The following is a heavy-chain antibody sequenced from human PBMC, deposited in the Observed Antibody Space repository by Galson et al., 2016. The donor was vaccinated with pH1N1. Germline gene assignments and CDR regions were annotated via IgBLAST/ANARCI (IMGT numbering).Heavy chain of an antibody. CDR2: ISASGNIT. CDR3: AKNGTSIFGVITSPGHNYDVDV. D-gene: IGHD3-3*01. V-gene: IGHV3-23*01. Sequence: SLRLSCAASGFIFRNYAMSWVRQAPGKGLEWVSAISASGNITYYADSVKGRFIISRDNSGNTLYLQMNSLRADDTAAYYCAKNGTSIFGVITSPGHNYDVDVWGQGTTVIVSS. J-gene: IGHJ6*03. CDR1: GFIFRNYA.